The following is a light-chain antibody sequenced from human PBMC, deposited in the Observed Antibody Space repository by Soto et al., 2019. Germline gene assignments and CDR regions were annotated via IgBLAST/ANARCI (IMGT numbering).Light chain of an antibody. Sequence: AIRMTQSPSSFSASTGDRVTITCRASQGISIYLAWYQQKPGKAPKLLIYPASTLQSGVPSRFSGSGSGTDFTLTISCLQSEDVATYYCLQYYSYLFTFGGGTKVEIK. CDR2: PAS. J-gene: IGKJ4*01. V-gene: IGKV1-8*01. CDR3: LQYYSYLFT. CDR1: QGISIY.